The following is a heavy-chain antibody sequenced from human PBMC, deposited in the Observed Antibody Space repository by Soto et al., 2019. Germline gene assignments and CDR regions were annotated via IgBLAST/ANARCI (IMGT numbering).Heavy chain of an antibody. CDR1: GGTFSSYT. J-gene: IGHJ6*02. CDR2: IIPILGIA. Sequence: QVQLVQSGAEVKKPGSSVKVSCKASGGTFSSYTISWVRQAPGQGLEWMGRIIPILGIANYAQKFQGRVTMTADKSTSTAYMELSSLRSEDTAVYYCQVSMVRGLGGMDVWGQGTTVTVSS. V-gene: IGHV1-69*02. D-gene: IGHD3-10*01. CDR3: QVSMVRGLGGMDV.